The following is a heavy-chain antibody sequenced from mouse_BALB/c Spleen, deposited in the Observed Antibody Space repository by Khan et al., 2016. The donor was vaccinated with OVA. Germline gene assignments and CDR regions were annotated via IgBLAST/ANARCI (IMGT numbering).Heavy chain of an antibody. Sequence: EVQLQESGGGLVQSKGSLKLSCTASGFTFNTYAMNWVRQAPGKGLEWVARIRIKSNNYATYYADSVKDRFTISRDESQSMIYLQMNNLKTEDTAMYYCVRHAGGSSYYALDYWGQGTSVTVSS. J-gene: IGHJ4*01. CDR1: GFTFNTYA. V-gene: IGHV10-1*02. CDR3: VRHAGGSSYYALDY. CDR2: IRIKSNNYAT. D-gene: IGHD1-1*01.